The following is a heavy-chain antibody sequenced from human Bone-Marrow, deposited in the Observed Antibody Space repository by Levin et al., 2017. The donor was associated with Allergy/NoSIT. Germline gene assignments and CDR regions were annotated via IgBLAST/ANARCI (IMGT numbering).Heavy chain of an antibody. CDR3: ARGFDY. J-gene: IGHJ4*02. CDR1: GYTFTDYG. V-gene: IGHV1-18*01. Sequence: TSGGSLRLSCKASGYTFTDYGISWVRQAPGQGLEWMGWINVNNGHTNYVQKFQGRVTMTTDTSTSTAYMELRSLRSDDTAIYYCARGFDYWGQGTLVTVSS. CDR2: INVNNGHT.